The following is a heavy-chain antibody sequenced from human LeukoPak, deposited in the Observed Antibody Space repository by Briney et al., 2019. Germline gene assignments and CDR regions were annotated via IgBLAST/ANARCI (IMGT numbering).Heavy chain of an antibody. Sequence: PGGSLRLSXAASGFTSSSYAMSWVRQAPGKGLEWVSAISGSGGSTYYADSVKGRFTISRDNSKNTLYLQMNSLRAEDTAVYYCAKCHSSTSCYIGYWGQGTLVTVSS. J-gene: IGHJ4*02. CDR3: AKCHSSTSCYIGY. V-gene: IGHV3-23*01. D-gene: IGHD2-2*02. CDR1: GFTSSSYA. CDR2: ISGSGGST.